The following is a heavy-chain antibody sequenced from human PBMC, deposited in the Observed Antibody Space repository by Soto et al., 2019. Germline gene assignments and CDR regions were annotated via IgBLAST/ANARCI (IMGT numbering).Heavy chain of an antibody. CDR1: GGSISSGDYY. D-gene: IGHD5-12*01. CDR3: AAGGGLPRYY. V-gene: IGHV4-30-4*01. Sequence: SETLSLTCTVSGGSISSGDYYWSWIRQPPGKGLEWIGYIFYSGGTYYNPSLKSRVTISVDTSKNQFSLKLGSVTAADTAVYYCAAGGGLPRYYWGQGTLVTVSS. J-gene: IGHJ4*02. CDR2: IFYSGGT.